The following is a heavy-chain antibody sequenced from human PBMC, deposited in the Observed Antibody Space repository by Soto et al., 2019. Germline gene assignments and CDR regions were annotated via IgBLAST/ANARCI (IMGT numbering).Heavy chain of an antibody. Sequence: EVQLLESGGGLVQPGGSLRLSCAASGFTFSSYAMSWFRQAPGKGLEWVSAISGSGGSTYYADSVKGRFTISRDNSKNTLYLQMNSLGAEDTAVYYCAKESIAADEYFQHWGQGTLVTVSS. V-gene: IGHV3-23*01. D-gene: IGHD6-13*01. CDR2: ISGSGGST. J-gene: IGHJ1*01. CDR1: GFTFSSYA. CDR3: AKESIAADEYFQH.